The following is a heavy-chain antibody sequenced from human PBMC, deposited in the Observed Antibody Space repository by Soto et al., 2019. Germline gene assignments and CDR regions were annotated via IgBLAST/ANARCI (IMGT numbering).Heavy chain of an antibody. J-gene: IGHJ3*02. Sequence: PSETLSLTCTVSGGSISSSSYYWGWIRQPPGKGLEWIGSIYYSGSTYYNPSLKSRVTISVDTSKNQFSLKLSSVTAADTAAYYCARLMGTADAFDIWGQGTMVTVSS. CDR1: GGSISSSSYY. D-gene: IGHD2-8*01. CDR2: IYYSGST. CDR3: ARLMGTADAFDI. V-gene: IGHV4-39*01.